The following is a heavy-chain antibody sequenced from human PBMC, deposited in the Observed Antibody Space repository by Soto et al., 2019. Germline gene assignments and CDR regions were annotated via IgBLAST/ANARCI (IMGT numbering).Heavy chain of an antibody. D-gene: IGHD2-2*01. CDR2: INPSGGST. Sequence: GASVKVSCKASGYTFTSYYMHWVRQAPGQGLEWMGIINPSGGSTSYAQKFQGRVTMTRDTSTSTVYMELSSLRSEDTAVHYCARELGADYCSSTSCYSGDYWGQGTLVTVSS. V-gene: IGHV1-46*01. J-gene: IGHJ4*02. CDR1: GYTFTSYY. CDR3: ARELGADYCSSTSCYSGDY.